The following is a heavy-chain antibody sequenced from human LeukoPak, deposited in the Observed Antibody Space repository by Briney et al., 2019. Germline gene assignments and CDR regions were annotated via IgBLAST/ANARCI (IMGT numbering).Heavy chain of an antibody. V-gene: IGHV3-53*01. CDR1: GFTVSSNY. D-gene: IGHD6-6*01. Sequence: GGSLRLSCAASGFTVSSNYMSWVRQAPGKGLEWVSVIYSGGGTYHTDSVKGRFTTSRDNSENTLYLQMNSLRAEDTAVYYCAREGYSSSFDHWGQGTLVTVSS. CDR2: IYSGGGT. CDR3: AREGYSSSFDH. J-gene: IGHJ4*02.